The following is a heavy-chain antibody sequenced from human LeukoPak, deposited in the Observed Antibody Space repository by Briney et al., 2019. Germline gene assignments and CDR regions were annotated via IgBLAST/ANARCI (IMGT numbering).Heavy chain of an antibody. Sequence: PGGSLRLSCAASGFTFSSYSMNWVRQAPGKGLEWVSPISSSSSYIYYADSVKGRFTISRDNAKNSLYLQMNSLRAEDTAVYYCARDLDFLDYGDYLVGDGRLIPAGVDYWGQGTLVTVSS. D-gene: IGHD4-17*01. CDR2: ISSSSSYI. CDR1: GFTFSSYS. CDR3: ARDLDFLDYGDYLVGDGRLIPAGVDY. J-gene: IGHJ4*02. V-gene: IGHV3-21*01.